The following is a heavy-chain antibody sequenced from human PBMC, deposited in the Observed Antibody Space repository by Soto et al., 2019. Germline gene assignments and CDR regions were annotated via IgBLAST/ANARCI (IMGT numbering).Heavy chain of an antibody. V-gene: IGHV3-21*01. CDR3: ASFRAATGYHNGLDV. J-gene: IGHJ6*02. CDR2: ISSGSGFI. D-gene: IGHD2-15*01. Sequence: EVPVVESGGGLVQPGGSLRLSCAASGFTFSSSSMNWVRQAPGKGLEWVSSISSGSGFIYYADSVKGRFTISRDNAKNSLYLQMNSLRAEDTALYYCASFRAATGYHNGLDVWGQGTMVTVSS. CDR1: GFTFSSSS.